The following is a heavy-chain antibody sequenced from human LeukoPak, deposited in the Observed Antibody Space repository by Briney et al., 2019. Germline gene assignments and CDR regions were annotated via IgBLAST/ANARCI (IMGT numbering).Heavy chain of an antibody. Sequence: GASVKVSCKASGYTFTGYYMHWLRQAPGQGLEWMGWINPNSGGTNYAQKFQGRVTMTRDTSISTAYMELSRLRSDDTAVYYCARGPGRMTYYYDSSGYYYVKNNWFDPWGQGTLVTVSS. CDR2: INPNSGGT. CDR1: GYTFTGYY. V-gene: IGHV1-2*02. CDR3: ARGPGRMTYYYDSSGYYYVKNNWFDP. D-gene: IGHD3-22*01. J-gene: IGHJ5*02.